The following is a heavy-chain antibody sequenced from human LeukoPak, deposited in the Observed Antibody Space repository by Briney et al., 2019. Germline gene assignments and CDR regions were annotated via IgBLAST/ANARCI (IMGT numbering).Heavy chain of an antibody. CDR2: IYYNGDT. J-gene: IGHJ6*03. V-gene: IGHV4-59*01. CDR3: ARTGGSFYFYYYMDV. Sequence: PSETLSLTCSVSGDSITGYSWSWIRQTPGKGLEWIGYIYYNGDTHYNPSLNSRLSMSVDTPKKQFSLNLRSVTAADTAVYYCARTGGSFYFYYYMDVWGKGTTVTVSS. CDR1: GDSITGYS. D-gene: IGHD1-26*01.